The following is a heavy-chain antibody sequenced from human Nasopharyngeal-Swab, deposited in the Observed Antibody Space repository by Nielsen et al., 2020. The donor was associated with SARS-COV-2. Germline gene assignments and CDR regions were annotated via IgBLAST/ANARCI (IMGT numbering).Heavy chain of an antibody. D-gene: IGHD2-2*02. CDR2: ISAYNGNT. CDR3: ARDYTAIPSVMRNYYSYGMDV. J-gene: IGHJ6*02. V-gene: IGHV1-18*01. Sequence: WVRQAPGQGLEWMGWISAYNGNTNYAQKLQGRVTMTTDTSTSTAYMELRSLRSDDTAVYYCARDYTAIPSVMRNYYSYGMDVWGQGTTVTVSS.